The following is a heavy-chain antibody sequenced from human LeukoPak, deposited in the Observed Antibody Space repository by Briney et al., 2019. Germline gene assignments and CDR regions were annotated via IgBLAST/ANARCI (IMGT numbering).Heavy chain of an antibody. D-gene: IGHD6-13*01. V-gene: IGHV3-23*01. CDR2: LTGYGGA. Sequence: GGSLRLSCEASGLSFTNYAMMWVRQAPGKGLQWISTLTGYGGAYYADYGEGRFIISRDISKHTMFLPLYSLRAEDTAVYYCAKGAAAGKVDWFAPWGQGTLVTVSS. CDR1: GLSFTNYA. CDR3: AKGAAAGKVDWFAP. J-gene: IGHJ5*02.